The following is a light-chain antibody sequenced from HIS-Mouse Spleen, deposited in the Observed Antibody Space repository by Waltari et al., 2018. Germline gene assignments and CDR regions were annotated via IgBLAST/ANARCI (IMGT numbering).Light chain of an antibody. Sequence: EIVLTQSPGTLSLSPGERATLSCRASQSVSSSYLAWYQQKPGQAPMLLIYGASSSATGIPDRFSGSGSGTDFTLTISRLEPEDFAVYYCQQYGSSPPYTFGQGTKLEIK. J-gene: IGKJ2*01. CDR2: GAS. CDR3: QQYGSSPPYT. V-gene: IGKV3-20*01. CDR1: QSVSSSY.